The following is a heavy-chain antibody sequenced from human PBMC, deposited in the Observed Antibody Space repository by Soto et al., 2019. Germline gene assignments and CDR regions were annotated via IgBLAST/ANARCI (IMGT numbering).Heavy chain of an antibody. J-gene: IGHJ5*02. Sequence: GGSQRLSCAASGFTFSSYWMHWVRQAPGKGLVWVSRINSDGSSTSYADSVKGRFTISRDNAKNTLYLQMNSLRAEDTAVYYCARTDYYDSSGQEGFGPWGQGTLVTVSS. D-gene: IGHD3-22*01. CDR1: GFTFSSYW. CDR3: ARTDYYDSSGQEGFGP. CDR2: INSDGSST. V-gene: IGHV3-74*01.